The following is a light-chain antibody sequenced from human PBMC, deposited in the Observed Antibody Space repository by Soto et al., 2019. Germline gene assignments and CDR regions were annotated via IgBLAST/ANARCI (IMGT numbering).Light chain of an antibody. Sequence: EIVLTHSPGTLSLSTEERATLSCRASQNVRGYLAWYQQKPGQAPRLLIYDASNRATGIPARFSGSGSGTDFTLTISRLEPADFAVYYCQQYASSRITFGQGTRLEI. J-gene: IGKJ5*01. CDR1: QNVRGY. CDR3: QQYASSRIT. V-gene: IGKV3-20*01. CDR2: DAS.